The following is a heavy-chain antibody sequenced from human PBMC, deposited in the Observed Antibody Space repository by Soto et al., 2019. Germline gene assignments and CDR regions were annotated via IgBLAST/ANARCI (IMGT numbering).Heavy chain of an antibody. V-gene: IGHV3-23*01. CDR2: ISGGGSTT. Sequence: GGSLRLSCAASGFNFAKFAMNWVRQAPGQGLEWVSAISGGGSTTYYADSVKGRFTISRDNSRDTVHLQVDSLIAEDTAIYYCAKELGIVLMVHAASGSWGQGIPVTVSS. J-gene: IGHJ5*02. CDR1: GFNFAKFA. D-gene: IGHD2-8*01. CDR3: AKELGIVLMVHAASGS.